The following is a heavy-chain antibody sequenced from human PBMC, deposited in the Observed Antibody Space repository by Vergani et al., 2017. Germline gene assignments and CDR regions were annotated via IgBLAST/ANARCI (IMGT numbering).Heavy chain of an antibody. CDR3: ARDTNQQEYNWFDP. V-gene: IGHV1-18*04. Sequence: VQLVQSGAEVKKPGESLKISCKGSGYSFTSYWIGWVRQMPGKGLEWMGWISAYNGNTNYAQKLQGRVTMTTDTSTSTAYMELRSLRSDDTAVYYCARDTNQQEYNWFDPWGQGTLVTVSS. CDR2: ISAYNGNT. J-gene: IGHJ5*02. D-gene: IGHD2-2*01. CDR1: GYSFTSYW.